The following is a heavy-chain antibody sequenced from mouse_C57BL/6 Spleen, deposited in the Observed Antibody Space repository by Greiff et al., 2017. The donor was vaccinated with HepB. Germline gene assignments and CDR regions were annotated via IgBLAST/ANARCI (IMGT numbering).Heavy chain of an antibody. Sequence: VQLKESGAELVKPGASVKISCKASGYAFSSYWMNWVKQRPGKGLEWIGQIYPGDGDTNYNGKFKGKATLTADKSSSTAYMQLSSLTSEDSAVYFCASLITTFYAMDYWGQGTSVTVSS. J-gene: IGHJ4*01. CDR2: IYPGDGDT. V-gene: IGHV1-80*01. D-gene: IGHD1-1*01. CDR3: ASLITTFYAMDY. CDR1: GYAFSSYW.